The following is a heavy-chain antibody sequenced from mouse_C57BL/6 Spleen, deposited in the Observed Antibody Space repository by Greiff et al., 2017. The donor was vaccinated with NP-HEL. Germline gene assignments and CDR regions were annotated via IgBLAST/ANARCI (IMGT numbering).Heavy chain of an antibody. V-gene: IGHV1-64*01. CDR2: IHPNSGST. D-gene: IGHD2-4*01. J-gene: IGHJ4*01. CDR1: GYTFTSYW. Sequence: QVHVKQSGAELVKPGASVKLSCKASGYTFTSYWMHWVKQRPGQGLEWIGMIHPNSGSTNYNEKFKSKATLTVDKSSSTAYMQLSSLTSEDSAVYYCARFDYDLYYAMDYWGQGTSVTVSS. CDR3: ARFDYDLYYAMDY.